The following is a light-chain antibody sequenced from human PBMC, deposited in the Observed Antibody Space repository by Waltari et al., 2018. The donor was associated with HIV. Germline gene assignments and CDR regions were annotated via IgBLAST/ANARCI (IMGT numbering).Light chain of an antibody. CDR3: QQAFSFPHT. Sequence: DIQLTQAPSSVSVFVGGNVSITCRASQSVGDKLAWDQVKTGEAPKLLIYGASKLQSGVPSRFAASVSGPEFSLTITGLQSDDSGTYFCQQAFSFPHTFGGGT. CDR1: QSVGDK. V-gene: IGKV1D-12*01. CDR2: GAS. J-gene: IGKJ4*01.